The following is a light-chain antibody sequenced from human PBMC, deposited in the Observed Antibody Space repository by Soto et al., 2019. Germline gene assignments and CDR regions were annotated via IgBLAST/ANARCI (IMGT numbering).Light chain of an antibody. CDR2: GAS. J-gene: IGKJ1*01. Sequence: LVMKQSPATLSVSQGARATLSCRASQSVATNLAWYQQKPGQPPRLLIHGASTRATGIPARFSAIVYGTAGTITLCSLQSVDGVVYSGQQYNYWPWTFGQGTKVDIK. CDR3: QQYNYWPWT. V-gene: IGKV3-15*01. CDR1: QSVATN.